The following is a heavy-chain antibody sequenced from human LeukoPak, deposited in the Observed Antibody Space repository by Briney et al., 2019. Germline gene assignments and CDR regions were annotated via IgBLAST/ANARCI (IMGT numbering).Heavy chain of an antibody. CDR1: GFTFSSYG. Sequence: GGSLRLSCAASGFTFSSYGMHWVRQAPGKGLEWVAVISYDGSNKYYADSVKGRFTISRDNSKNTLYLQMNSLRAGDTAVYYCARRGLNSGAFDIWGQGTMVTVSS. CDR2: ISYDGSNK. CDR3: ARRGLNSGAFDI. J-gene: IGHJ3*02. D-gene: IGHD3-10*01. V-gene: IGHV3-30*03.